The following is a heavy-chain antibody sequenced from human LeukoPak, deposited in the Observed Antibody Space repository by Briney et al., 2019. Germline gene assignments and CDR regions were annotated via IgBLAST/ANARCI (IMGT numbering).Heavy chain of an antibody. D-gene: IGHD3-10*01. CDR2: ISSSSSYI. J-gene: IGHJ3*02. CDR1: GFTFSSYS. Sequence: GGSLRLSCAASGFTFSSYSMNWVRQAPGKGLEWVSSISSSSSYIYYADSVKGRFTISRDNAKNSLYLQMNSLRAEDTAVYYCARASGGTMVRGVIIPGAFDIWGQGTMVTVSS. V-gene: IGHV3-21*01. CDR3: ARASGGTMVRGVIIPGAFDI.